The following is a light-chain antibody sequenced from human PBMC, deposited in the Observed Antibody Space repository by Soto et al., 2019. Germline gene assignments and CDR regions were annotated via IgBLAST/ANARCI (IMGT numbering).Light chain of an antibody. CDR2: DVT. J-gene: IGLJ2*01. CDR1: SSDIGGYNY. V-gene: IGLV2-14*03. Sequence: QSVLTQPASVSGSPGQSITISCTGTSSDIGGYNYVSWFQHHPGKAPTLMIFDVTNRPSGVSNRFSGSKSGNTASLPISGLQAEDEADYYCSSYTRSDTVLFGGGTKVTVL. CDR3: SSYTRSDTVL.